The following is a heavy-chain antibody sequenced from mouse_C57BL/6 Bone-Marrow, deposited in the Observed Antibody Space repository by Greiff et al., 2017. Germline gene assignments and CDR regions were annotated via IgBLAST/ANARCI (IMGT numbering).Heavy chain of an antibody. CDR3: ARHTECYYDSYWYFDV. CDR1: GFTFSSYG. CDR2: ISSGGSYT. J-gene: IGHJ1*03. V-gene: IGHV5-6*01. Sequence: EVKLMESGGDLVKPGGSLKLSCAASGFTFSSYGMSWVRQTPDKRLEWVATISSGGSYTYYPDSVKGRFTISRDNAKNTLYLQMSSLKSEDTAMYYCARHTECYYDSYWYFDVWGTGTTVTVSS. D-gene: IGHD1-1*01.